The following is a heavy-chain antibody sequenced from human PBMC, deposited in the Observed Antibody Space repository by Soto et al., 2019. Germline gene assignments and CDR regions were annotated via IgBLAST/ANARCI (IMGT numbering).Heavy chain of an antibody. J-gene: IGHJ4*02. D-gene: IGHD2-15*01. V-gene: IGHV1-3*01. CDR3: VRDERDSCAAGHCYYFDS. CDR2: INAGNGNT. CDR1: GYTFTSYA. Sequence: QVQLVQSGAEVKKPGASVKVSCKASGYTFTSYAMHWVRQAPGQRLEWMGWINAGNGNTKYSQKFQGRVTITRDTSASTAYMELSSLRSEDTAVYYCVRDERDSCAAGHCYYFDSWGQGTLVTVSS.